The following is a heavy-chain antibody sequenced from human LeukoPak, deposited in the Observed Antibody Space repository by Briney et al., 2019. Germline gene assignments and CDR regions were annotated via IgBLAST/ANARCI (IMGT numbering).Heavy chain of an antibody. D-gene: IGHD2-15*01. J-gene: IGHJ4*02. CDR1: GFTFSSYA. CDR2: ISGSSGST. CDR3: ATVPYCSGGACYAYFNY. V-gene: IGHV3-23*01. Sequence: GGSLRLSCAASGFTFSSYAMSWVRQAPGKGLEWVSGISGSSGSTYYADSVKGRFTISRDNFNNTLYLQMNSLRAEDTAVYYCATVPYCSGGACYAYFNYWGLGNQVTVSS.